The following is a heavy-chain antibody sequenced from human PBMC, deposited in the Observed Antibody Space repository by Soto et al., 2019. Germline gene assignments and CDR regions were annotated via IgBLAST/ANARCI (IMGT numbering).Heavy chain of an antibody. CDR2: ISSSSSYI. V-gene: IGHV3-21*01. D-gene: IGHD1-1*01. CDR1: GFTFSSYS. CDR3: ARDGVPDDAFGI. J-gene: IGHJ3*02. Sequence: PGGSLRLSCAASGFTFSSYSMNWVRQAPGKGLEWVSSISSSSSYIYYADSVKGRFTISRDNAKNSLYLQMNSLRAEDTAVYYCARDGVPDDAFGIWGQGTMVTVSS.